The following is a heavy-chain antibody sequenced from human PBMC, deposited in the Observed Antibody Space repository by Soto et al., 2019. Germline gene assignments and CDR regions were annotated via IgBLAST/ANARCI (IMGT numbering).Heavy chain of an antibody. CDR3: ASDPNSVFGAVLYGWGYMDV. D-gene: IGHD3-3*01. CDR1: GYTFTSYA. CDR2: INAGNGNT. J-gene: IGHJ6*03. Sequence: QVKLVQSGAEVKKPGASVKVSCKASGYTFTSYAMHWVRQAPGQRLEWMGLINAGNGNTKYSQEFQGRVTITRDTSARTAYMELSSLGPEATAVYYCASDPNSVFGAVLYGWGYMDVWGKGTTVTVSS. V-gene: IGHV1-3*01.